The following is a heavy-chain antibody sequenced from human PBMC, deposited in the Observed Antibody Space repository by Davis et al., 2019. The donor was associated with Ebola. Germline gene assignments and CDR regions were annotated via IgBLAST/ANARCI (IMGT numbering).Heavy chain of an antibody. V-gene: IGHV2-5*02. Sequence: SGPTLVKPTQTLTLTCTFSGFSLSTSGMGVGWIRQPPGKAREWLALIYWDDDKRYRPSLKSRLTITKDTSKNQVVLTMINMDPVDTATYYCAHRLGRFGEWNFDYWGLGTLVTVSS. J-gene: IGHJ4*02. D-gene: IGHD3-10*01. CDR2: IYWDDDK. CDR3: AHRLGRFGEWNFDY. CDR1: GFSLSTSGMG.